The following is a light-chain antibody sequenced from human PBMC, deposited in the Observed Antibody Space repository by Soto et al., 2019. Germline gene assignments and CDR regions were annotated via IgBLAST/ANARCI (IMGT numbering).Light chain of an antibody. Sequence: EIVLTQSPGTLSLSPGERATLSCRASQTIINYVAWYQQKPGQAPRVLIYDSSIRATGVPDRFSGSGSGTDFTLTISRLEPEDFAVYYCQQYVDSPETFGGGTKVEIK. V-gene: IGKV3-20*01. CDR3: QQYVDSPET. CDR2: DSS. J-gene: IGKJ4*01. CDR1: QTIINY.